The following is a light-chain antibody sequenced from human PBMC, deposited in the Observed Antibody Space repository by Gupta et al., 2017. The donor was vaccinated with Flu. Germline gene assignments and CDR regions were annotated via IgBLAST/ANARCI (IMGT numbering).Light chain of an antibody. CDR1: RTIIGRNP. V-gene: IGLV1-44*01. J-gene: IGLJ1*01. Sequence: QSLLTQPPSASGPPGRMVTISCSGTRTIIGRNPVHWYQQLPGTAPKLLVYGNNQRPSGVPDRFSGSKSGTSASLGITGLQAEDEADYYCAGWDDSLNGYVFGPGTKVTVV. CDR3: AGWDDSLNGYV. CDR2: GNN.